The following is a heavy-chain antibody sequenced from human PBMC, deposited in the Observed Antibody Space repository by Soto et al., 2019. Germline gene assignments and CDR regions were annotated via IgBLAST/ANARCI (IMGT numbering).Heavy chain of an antibody. D-gene: IGHD3-22*01. Sequence: SETLSLTCTVSGGSVSSGSYYWSWIRQPPGKGLEWIGYIYYSGSTNYNPSPKSRVTISVDTSKNQFSLKLSSVTAADTAVYYCARVHPLYYYDSSGYYYGPYFDYWGQGTLVPVSS. CDR1: GGSVSSGSYY. V-gene: IGHV4-61*01. J-gene: IGHJ4*01. CDR3: ARVHPLYYYDSSGYYYGPYFDY. CDR2: IYYSGST.